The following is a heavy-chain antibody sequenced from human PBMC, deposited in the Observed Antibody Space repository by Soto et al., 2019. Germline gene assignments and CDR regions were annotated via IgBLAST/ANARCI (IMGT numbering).Heavy chain of an antibody. D-gene: IGHD3-22*01. CDR2: MNPNSGNT. V-gene: IGHV1-8*01. CDR1: GYTFTSYD. Sequence: QVPLVQSGAEVKKPGASVKVSCKASGYTFTSYDINWVRQATGQGLEWMGWMNPNSGNTGYAQKFQGRVTMTRNTSISTAYMELSSLRSEDTAVYYCARAHYYDSSGYYPNFDYWGQGTLVTVSS. CDR3: ARAHYYDSSGYYPNFDY. J-gene: IGHJ4*02.